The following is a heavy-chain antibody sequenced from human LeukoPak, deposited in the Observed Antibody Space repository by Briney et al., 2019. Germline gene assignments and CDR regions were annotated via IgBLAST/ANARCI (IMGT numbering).Heavy chain of an antibody. CDR1: GFTFSSYW. V-gene: IGHV3-7*01. D-gene: IGHD6-13*01. CDR2: IKQDGSEK. J-gene: IGHJ5*02. CDR3: PRLICIAAAGIFWFDP. Sequence: AGGSLRLSCAASGFTFSSYWMSWVRQAPGKGLEWVANIKQDGSEKYYVDSVKGRFTISRDNAKNSLYLQMNSLRAEDTAVYYCPRLICIAAAGIFWFDPWGQGTLVTVSS.